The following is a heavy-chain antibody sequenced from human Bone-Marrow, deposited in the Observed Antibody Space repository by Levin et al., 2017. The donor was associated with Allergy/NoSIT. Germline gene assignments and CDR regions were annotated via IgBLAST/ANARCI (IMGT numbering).Heavy chain of an antibody. Sequence: TGGSLRLSCTVSGGSISSYYWSWIRQPPGKGLEWIGYIYYSGSTNYNPSLKSRVTISVDTSKNQFSLKLSSVTAADTAVYYCARVGEGTGMVRGVIRAPMGYYFDYWGQGTLVTVSS. CDR2: IYYSGST. V-gene: IGHV4-59*01. D-gene: IGHD3-10*01. J-gene: IGHJ4*02. CDR1: GGSISSYY. CDR3: ARVGEGTGMVRGVIRAPMGYYFDY.